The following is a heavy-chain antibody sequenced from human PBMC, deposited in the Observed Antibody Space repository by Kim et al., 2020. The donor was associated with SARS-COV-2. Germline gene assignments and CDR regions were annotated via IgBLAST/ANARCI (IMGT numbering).Heavy chain of an antibody. CDR2: NT. Sequence: NTIYSQTFQGRLTITRDTSASTVYMELSSLRSEDTAVYYCARGFGGWDDYWGQGSLVTVSS. D-gene: IGHD6-19*01. V-gene: IGHV1-3*01. J-gene: IGHJ4*02. CDR3: ARGFGGWDDY.